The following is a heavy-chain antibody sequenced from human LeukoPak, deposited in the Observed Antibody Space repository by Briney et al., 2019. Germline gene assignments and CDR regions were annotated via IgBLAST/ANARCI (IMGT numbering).Heavy chain of an antibody. D-gene: IGHD6-13*01. CDR2: INPNSGGT. V-gene: IGHV1-2*04. CDR3: ARDLGSSWLHGMDV. Sequence: ASVTVSCKASGYTFTGYYMHWVRQAPGQGLEWMGWINPNSGGTNYAQKFQGWVTMTGDTSISTAYMELSRLRSDDTAVYYCARDLGSSWLHGMDVWGQGTTVTVSS. CDR1: GYTFTGYY. J-gene: IGHJ6*02.